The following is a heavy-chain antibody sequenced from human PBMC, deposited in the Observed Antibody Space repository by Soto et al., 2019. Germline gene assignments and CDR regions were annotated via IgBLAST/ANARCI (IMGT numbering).Heavy chain of an antibody. Sequence: QVQLVQSGAEVKKPGSSVKVSCKASGGTFSSYAISWVRQAPGQGLEWMGGIIPIFGTANYAQKFQGRVTITADESTSTAYMELSSLRSEDTAVYYCVREENYYDSSGLDYWGQGTLVTVSS. CDR1: GGTFSSYA. CDR3: VREENYYDSSGLDY. D-gene: IGHD3-22*01. CDR2: IIPIFGTA. V-gene: IGHV1-69*01. J-gene: IGHJ4*02.